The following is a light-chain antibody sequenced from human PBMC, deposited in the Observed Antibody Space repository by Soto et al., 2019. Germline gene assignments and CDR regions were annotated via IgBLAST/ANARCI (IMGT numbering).Light chain of an antibody. CDR2: EGS. V-gene: IGLV2-23*01. CDR3: CSYAGGTYV. CDR1: SSDVGSYNF. J-gene: IGLJ1*01. Sequence: QSALTQPASVYGSPGQSITISCTGTSSDVGSYNFVSWYQQHPGKVPKLIIYEGSKWPSGVSNRFSGSKSGNTASLTISGLQAEDEADYYCCSYAGGTYVFGTGTKLTVL.